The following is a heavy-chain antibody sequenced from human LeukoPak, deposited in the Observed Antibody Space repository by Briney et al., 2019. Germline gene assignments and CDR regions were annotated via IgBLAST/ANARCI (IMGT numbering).Heavy chain of an antibody. Sequence: GESLKISCKASGYSFINYWIGWVRQIPGKGLDWMGVIYPGDSDTRYSPSFQGQVTISADKSISTAYLQWSSLKASDTAMYYCAKAYGGSHYSPPGDYWGQGTLVTVSS. CDR1: GYSFINYW. D-gene: IGHD1-26*01. J-gene: IGHJ4*02. CDR3: AKAYGGSHYSPPGDY. V-gene: IGHV5-51*01. CDR2: IYPGDSDT.